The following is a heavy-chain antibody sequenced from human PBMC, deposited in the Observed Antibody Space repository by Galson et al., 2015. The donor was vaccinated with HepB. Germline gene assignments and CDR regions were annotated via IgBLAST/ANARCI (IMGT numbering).Heavy chain of an antibody. D-gene: IGHD2-15*01. J-gene: IGHJ4*02. V-gene: IGHV4-39*01. Sequence: ETLSLTCTVSRGSFSNDIYYWGWIRQPPGKGLEWIGSVSYSGSTYYQPSLKSRVTISVDTSKSQFSLKLASVTAADTAVYYCARHVMVVVVAATSSPFFDYWGQGALVTVSS. CDR1: RGSFSNDIYY. CDR2: VSYSGST. CDR3: ARHVMVVVVAATSSPFFDY.